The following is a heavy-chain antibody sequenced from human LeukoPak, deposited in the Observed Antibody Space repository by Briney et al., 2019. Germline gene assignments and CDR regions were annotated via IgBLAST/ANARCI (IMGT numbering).Heavy chain of an antibody. CDR3: ARGLQWEPLFDY. CDR1: GFTFSSCW. CDR2: IKQDGSEK. J-gene: IGHJ4*02. D-gene: IGHD1-26*01. V-gene: IGHV3-7*01. Sequence: GGSLRLSCAASGFTFSSCWMSWVRQAPGKGLEWVANIKQDGSEKYYVDSVKGRFTISRDNAKNSLYLQMNSLRAEDTAVYYCARGLQWEPLFDYWGQGTLVTVSS.